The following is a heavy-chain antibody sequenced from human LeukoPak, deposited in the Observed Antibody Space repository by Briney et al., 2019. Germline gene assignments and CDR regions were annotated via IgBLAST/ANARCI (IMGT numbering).Heavy chain of an antibody. J-gene: IGHJ6*02. Sequence: PGGPLRLSCAASGLTFSSYGMHWVRQAPGKGLEWVAVISYDGSNKYYADSVKGRFTISRDNSKNTLYLQMNSLRAEDTAVYYCAKDIFRWFGEFSYGMDVWGQGTTVTVSS. D-gene: IGHD3-10*01. V-gene: IGHV3-30*18. CDR2: ISYDGSNK. CDR3: AKDIFRWFGEFSYGMDV. CDR1: GLTFSSYG.